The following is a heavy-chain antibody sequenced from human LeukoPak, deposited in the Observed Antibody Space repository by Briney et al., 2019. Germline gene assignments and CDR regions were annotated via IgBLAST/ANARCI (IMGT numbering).Heavy chain of an antibody. CDR1: GGXLSSYV. V-gene: IGHV1-69*13. D-gene: IGHD1-26*01. CDR3: ARGYRSGSTHFDY. CDR2: IIPIFGTP. J-gene: IGHJ4*02. Sequence: SVKVSCRASGGXLSSYVMTWVRQAPGQGLEWMGGIIPIFGTPNYEQKFQGRVTITADESTSTAYMELSSLRSDDTAVYFCARGYRSGSTHFDYWGQGTLVTVSS.